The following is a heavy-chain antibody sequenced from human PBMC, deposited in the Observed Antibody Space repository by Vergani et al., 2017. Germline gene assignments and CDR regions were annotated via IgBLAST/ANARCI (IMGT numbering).Heavy chain of an antibody. D-gene: IGHD3-3*01. CDR3: ARGAPPVRFLEWSFDY. CDR1: GGSISSYY. V-gene: IGHV4-59*01. Sequence: QVQLQESGPGLVKPSETLSLTCTVSGGSISSYYWSWIRQPPGKGLEWIGYIYYSGSTNYNPSLKSRVTISVDTSKNQFSLKLSSVTAADTAVYYCARGAPPVRFLEWSFDYWGQGTLVTVSS. J-gene: IGHJ4*02. CDR2: IYYSGST.